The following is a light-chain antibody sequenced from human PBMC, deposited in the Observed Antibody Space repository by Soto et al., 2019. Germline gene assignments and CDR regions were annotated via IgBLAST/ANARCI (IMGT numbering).Light chain of an antibody. CDR3: QYTDSFPLIT. Sequence: AIRMTQSPSSFSASTGDRVTITCRASQGISSYLAWYQQKPGKAPKLLIYAASSLYSGVPARFSGSGSGTDFTLTITSLQPEDFATYYCQYTDSFPLITFGQGTRLEIK. J-gene: IGKJ5*01. V-gene: IGKV1-8*01. CDR1: QGISSY. CDR2: AAS.